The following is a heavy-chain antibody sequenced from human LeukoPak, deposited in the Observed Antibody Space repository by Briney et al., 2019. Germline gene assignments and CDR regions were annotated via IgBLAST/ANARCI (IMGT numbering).Heavy chain of an antibody. D-gene: IGHD2-2*01. J-gene: IGHJ4*02. V-gene: IGHV3-30*18. Sequence: GKSLRLSCAASGLTFRNYGMHWVRQAPGKGLEWVAVISYDGRNKHYPDSVKGRFTISRDISTDTLWLQMDSLRTEDTAVYYCAKGPLRGTAAAIDYWGQGTLVTVSS. CDR3: AKGPLRGTAAAIDY. CDR2: ISYDGRNK. CDR1: GLTFRNYG.